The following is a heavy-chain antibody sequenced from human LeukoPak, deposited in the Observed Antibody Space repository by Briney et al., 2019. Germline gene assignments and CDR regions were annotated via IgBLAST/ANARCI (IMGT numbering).Heavy chain of an antibody. CDR3: ARGRERGSSSSFTDY. D-gene: IGHD6-6*01. J-gene: IGHJ4*02. V-gene: IGHV1-8*03. Sequence: GASVKVSCKASGYTLTSYDINWVRQATGQGLEWMGRMNPDSGNTGYAQKFQGRVTITRNTSISTTYMELSSLRFEDTAVYYCARGRERGSSSSFTDYWGQGTLVIVSS. CDR1: GYTLTSYD. CDR2: MNPDSGNT.